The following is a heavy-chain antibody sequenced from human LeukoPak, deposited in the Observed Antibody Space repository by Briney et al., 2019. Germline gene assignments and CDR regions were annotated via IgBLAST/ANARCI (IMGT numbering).Heavy chain of an antibody. CDR2: ISSSSTSI. J-gene: IGHJ4*02. CDR1: GFSFSTSN. D-gene: IGHD2-15*01. CDR3: ARVVLAAHDF. Sequence: GGSLRLSCVVSGFSFSTSNMDWVRQAPGKGLEWVSYISSSSTSIYYSDSVKGRFTISRDNAKNSLYLQMNSLRAEDTAAYYCARVVLAAHDFWGQGTLVTVSS. V-gene: IGHV3-48*04.